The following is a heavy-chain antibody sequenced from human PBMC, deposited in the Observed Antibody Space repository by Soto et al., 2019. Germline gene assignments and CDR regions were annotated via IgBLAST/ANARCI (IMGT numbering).Heavy chain of an antibody. CDR2: IVVGSGNT. CDR1: GFTFTSSA. D-gene: IGHD5-12*01. V-gene: IGHV1-58*02. Sequence: ASVKVSCKASGFTFTSSAMQWVRQARGQRLEWIGWIVVGSGNTNYAQKFQERVTITRDMSTSTAYMELSSLRSEDTAVYYCAAEDLDSGYGEFDYWGQGTLVTVSS. CDR3: AAEDLDSGYGEFDY. J-gene: IGHJ4*02.